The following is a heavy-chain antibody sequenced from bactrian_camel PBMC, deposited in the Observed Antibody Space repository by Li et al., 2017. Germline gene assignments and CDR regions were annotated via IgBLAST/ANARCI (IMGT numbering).Heavy chain of an antibody. V-gene: IGHV3S40*01. CDR1: GSIYGTLC. J-gene: IGHJ6*01. CDR3: VKDDWGWSFGS. Sequence: DVQLVESGGGSVQAGGSLRLSCASSGSIYGTLCMGWVRQAPGKEREGVARIATGSGNTYYADSVKGRFTISQDNAKNSVYLQMNSLKPEDTAVYYCVKDDWGWSFGSWGQGTQVTVS. D-gene: IGHD5*01. CDR2: IATGSGNT.